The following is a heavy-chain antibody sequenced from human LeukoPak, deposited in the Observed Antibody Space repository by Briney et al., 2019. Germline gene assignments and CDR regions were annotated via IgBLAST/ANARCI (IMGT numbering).Heavy chain of an antibody. CDR1: GFTFDDFA. D-gene: IGHD6-19*01. Sequence: AGGSLRLSCAASGFTFDDFAMHWVRQAPGKGLEWVSVIYSGGRTYYADSVKGRFTISRDNSKNTLYLQMNSLRSEDTAVYYCARERAVAGLFDYWGQGTLVTVSS. CDR3: ARERAVAGLFDY. CDR2: IYSGGRT. J-gene: IGHJ4*02. V-gene: IGHV3-66*01.